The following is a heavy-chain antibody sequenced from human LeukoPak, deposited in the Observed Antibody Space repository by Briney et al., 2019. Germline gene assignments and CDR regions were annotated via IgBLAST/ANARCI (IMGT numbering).Heavy chain of an antibody. Sequence: SETLSLTCTVSGYSISSGYYWGWIRQPPGKGLEWIGSIYHSGSTNYNPSLKSRVTISVDTSKNQFSLKLSSVTAADTAVYYCARGQRWLQRGFDYWGQGTLVTVSS. V-gene: IGHV4-38-2*02. J-gene: IGHJ4*02. D-gene: IGHD5-24*01. CDR2: IYHSGST. CDR3: ARGQRWLQRGFDY. CDR1: GYSISSGYY.